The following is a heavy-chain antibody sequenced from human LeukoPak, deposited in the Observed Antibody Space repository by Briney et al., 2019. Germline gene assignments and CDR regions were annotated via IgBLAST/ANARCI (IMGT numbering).Heavy chain of an antibody. CDR3: ARWGPILRFLRAFDI. CDR1: GFTVSSNY. J-gene: IGHJ3*02. V-gene: IGHV3-7*05. D-gene: IGHD3-3*01. CDR2: IKQDGSEK. Sequence: GGSLRLSCVASGFTVSSNYMSWVRQAPGKGLEWVANIKQDGSEKYYVDSVKGRFTISRDNAKNSLYLQMNSLRAEDTAVYYCARWGPILRFLRAFDIWGQGTMVTVSS.